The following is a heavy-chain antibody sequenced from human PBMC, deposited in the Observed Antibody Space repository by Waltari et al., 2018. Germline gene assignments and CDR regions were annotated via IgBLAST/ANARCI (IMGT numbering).Heavy chain of an antibody. D-gene: IGHD6-19*01. CDR3: ARWASSGWYKRFDY. CDR1: GFTFSSYS. V-gene: IGHV3-21*01. CDR2: ISSSSSYI. Sequence: EVQLVESGGGLVKPGGSLRLSCAASGFTFSSYSMNWVRQAPGKGLEWVSSISSSSSYIYYADSVKGRFTISRDNAKNSLYLQMNSLRAEDTAVYYCARWASSGWYKRFDYWGQGTLVTVSS. J-gene: IGHJ4*02.